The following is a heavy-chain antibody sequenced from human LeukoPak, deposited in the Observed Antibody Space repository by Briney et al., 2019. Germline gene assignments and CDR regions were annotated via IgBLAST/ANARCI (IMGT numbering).Heavy chain of an antibody. CDR3: ARGAAVAVHY. J-gene: IGHJ4*02. CDR2: IYTSGST. V-gene: IGHV4-61*02. Sequence: SETLSLTCTVSGGSISSGRYYWSWIRQPAGKGLEWIGRIYTSGSTNYNPSLKSRVTISVDTSKNQFSLKLSSVTAADTAVYYCARGAAVAVHYWGQGTLVTVSS. D-gene: IGHD6-19*01. CDR1: GGSISSGRYY.